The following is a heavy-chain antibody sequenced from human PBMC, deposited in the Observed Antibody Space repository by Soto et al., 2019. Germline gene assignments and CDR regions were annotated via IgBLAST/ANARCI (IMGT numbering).Heavy chain of an antibody. CDR1: GGSISSGGYY. CDR3: ARVFYGDYASESLFDY. D-gene: IGHD4-17*01. J-gene: IGHJ4*02. Sequence: QVQLQESGPGLVKPSQTLSLTCTVSGGSISSGGYYWSWIRQHPGKGLEWIGYIYYSGSTYYNPSLKRRVTISVDTSKNQFSLKLSSVTAADTAVYYCARVFYGDYASESLFDYWGQGTLVTVSS. CDR2: IYYSGST. V-gene: IGHV4-31*03.